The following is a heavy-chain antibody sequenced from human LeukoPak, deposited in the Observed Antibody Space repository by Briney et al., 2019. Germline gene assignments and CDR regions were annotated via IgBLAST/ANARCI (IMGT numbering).Heavy chain of an antibody. V-gene: IGHV3-23*01. J-gene: IGHJ4*02. CDR1: EFAFSSLA. CDR3: GRGGDYTTSPSYY. CDR2: ISGGGGTT. D-gene: IGHD2-2*02. Sequence: GGSLRLSCAASEFAFSSLAMSWVRQAPGKGREWVSVISGGGGTTYYADSVKGRFTISRDNSKNTLYLQMNSLRAEDTAVYYCGRGGDYTTSPSYYWGQGALVTVSS.